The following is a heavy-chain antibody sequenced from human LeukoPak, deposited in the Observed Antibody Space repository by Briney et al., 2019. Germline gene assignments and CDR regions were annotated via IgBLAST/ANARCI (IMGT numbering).Heavy chain of an antibody. CDR3: AKERGYREYDLDY. CDR2: ISGSGGST. CDR1: GFTFSSYG. V-gene: IGHV3-23*01. J-gene: IGHJ4*02. Sequence: GGSLRLSCAASGFTFSSYGMSWVRQAPGKGLEWVSAISGSGGSTYYADSVKGRFTISRDNPKNTLYLQMNSLRAEDTALYYCAKERGYREYDLDYWGQGTLVTVSS. D-gene: IGHD5-12*01.